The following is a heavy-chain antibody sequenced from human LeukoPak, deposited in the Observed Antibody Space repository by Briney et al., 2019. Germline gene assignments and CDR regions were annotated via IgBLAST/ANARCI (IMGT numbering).Heavy chain of an antibody. CDR3: ARGGITAAGILYS. D-gene: IGHD6-13*01. CDR1: GDSVSSNSAA. Sequence: SQTLSLTCAISGDSVSSNSAAWNWIRQSPSRGLEWLGSTYYRSKWYNDYAVSVKSQITINPDTSQNQFSLQLNSVTPEDTAVYYCARGGITAAGILYSSGQGTLVTVSS. V-gene: IGHV6-1*01. CDR2: TYYRSKWYN. J-gene: IGHJ4*02.